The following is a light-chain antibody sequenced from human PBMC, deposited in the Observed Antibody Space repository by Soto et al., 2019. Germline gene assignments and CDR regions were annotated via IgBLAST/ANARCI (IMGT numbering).Light chain of an antibody. Sequence: EIVMTQSPVTLSVSPGERATLSCRASQSVSSNLAWYQQKPGQAPRLLIYGASTRATGIPARFSGSGSGAEFTLTISSLQSEDFAVYYCQQYGSSPYTFGQGTKVDIK. V-gene: IGKV3-15*01. CDR2: GAS. CDR3: QQYGSSPYT. J-gene: IGKJ2*01. CDR1: QSVSSN.